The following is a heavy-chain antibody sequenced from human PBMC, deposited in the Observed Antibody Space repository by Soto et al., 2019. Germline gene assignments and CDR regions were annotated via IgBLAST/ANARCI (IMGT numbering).Heavy chain of an antibody. D-gene: IGHD6-19*01. J-gene: IGHJ6*02. Sequence: SETLSLTCAVYGGSFSGYYWSWIRQPPGKGLEWIGEINHSGSTNYNPSLKSRVTISVDTSKNQFSLKLSSVTAADTAVYYCARGGREYSSGWLYYYCYGMDVWGQGTTVTVSS. V-gene: IGHV4-34*01. CDR1: GGSFSGYY. CDR2: INHSGST. CDR3: ARGGREYSSGWLYYYCYGMDV.